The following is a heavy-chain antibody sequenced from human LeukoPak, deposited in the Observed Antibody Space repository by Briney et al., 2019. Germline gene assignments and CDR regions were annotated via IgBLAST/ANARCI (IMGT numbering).Heavy chain of an antibody. Sequence: ASVKVSCKASGYTFTSYGISWVRQAPGQGLEWMVWISAYNGNTNYAQKFQGRVTMTTDTSTSTAYMGLRSLRSDDTAVYYCARVLGPGYFDCWGQGTLVTVSS. CDR2: ISAYNGNT. D-gene: IGHD6-13*01. J-gene: IGHJ4*02. V-gene: IGHV1-18*01. CDR1: GYTFTSYG. CDR3: ARVLGPGYFDC.